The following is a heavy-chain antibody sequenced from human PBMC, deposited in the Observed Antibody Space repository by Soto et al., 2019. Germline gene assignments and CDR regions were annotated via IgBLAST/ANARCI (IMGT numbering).Heavy chain of an antibody. CDR3: AKDPQGFWSEGYMDV. J-gene: IGHJ6*03. V-gene: IGHV3-23*01. CDR2: ISGSGGSP. D-gene: IGHD3-3*01. Sequence: GGSLRLSCAASGFTFSSYAMSWVRQAPGKGLEWVSAISGSGGSPYYADSVKGRFTISRDNSKNTLYLQMNSLRAEDTAVYYCAKDPQGFWSEGYMDVWGKGTTVTVSS. CDR1: GFTFSSYA.